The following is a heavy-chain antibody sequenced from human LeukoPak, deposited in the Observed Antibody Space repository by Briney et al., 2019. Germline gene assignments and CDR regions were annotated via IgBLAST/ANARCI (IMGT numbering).Heavy chain of an antibody. J-gene: IGHJ3*02. D-gene: IGHD1-26*01. V-gene: IGHV3-48*01. CDR3: AREVGTPQAFDI. Sequence: GGSLRLSCAASGFTFSSYSMNWVRQAPGKGLEWVSYINSRSSTIYYADSVRGRFTISRDNAKNSLYLQMNSLKAEDTAIYYCAREVGTPQAFDIWGQGTMVTVSS. CDR2: INSRSSTI. CDR1: GFTFSSYS.